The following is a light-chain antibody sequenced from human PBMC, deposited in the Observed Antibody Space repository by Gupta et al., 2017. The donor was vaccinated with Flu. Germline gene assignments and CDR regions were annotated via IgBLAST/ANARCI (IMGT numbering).Light chain of an antibody. V-gene: IGKV1-5*03. J-gene: IGKJ4*01. CDR2: KAS. CDR3: QQYETYPLT. CDR1: QSISTW. Sequence: LQMDPSPSTLSASVGDRVTITCRASQSISTWLAWYQQKPGKAPKLLIYKASILESGVPSRFSGSGSGTEFTLTISSLQPDDLAAYYCQQYETYPLTFGGGTKVEIK.